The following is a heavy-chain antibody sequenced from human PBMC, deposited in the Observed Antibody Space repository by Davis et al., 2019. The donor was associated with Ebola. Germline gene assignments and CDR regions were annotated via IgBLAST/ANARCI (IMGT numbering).Heavy chain of an antibody. V-gene: IGHV4-59*08. CDR3: ARHDYDFWSGYYAETWFDP. CDR1: GDSISTYY. CDR2: IYYSGST. D-gene: IGHD3-3*01. J-gene: IGHJ5*02. Sequence: MPSETLSLTCVVSGDSISTYYWSWIRQPPGKGLEWIGYIYYSGSTNYNPSLKSRVTISVDTSKNQFSLKLSSVTAADTAVYYCARHDYDFWSGYYAETWFDPWGQGTLVTVSS.